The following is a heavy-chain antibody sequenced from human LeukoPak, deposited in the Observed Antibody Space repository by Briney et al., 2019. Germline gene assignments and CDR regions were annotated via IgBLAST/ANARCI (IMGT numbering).Heavy chain of an antibody. CDR2: IIPILGIA. CDR3: ARTGIAAAGPIDY. V-gene: IGHV1-69*02. Sequence: VKVSCKASGGTFSSYTISWVRQAPGQGLEWMGRIIPILGIANYAQKFQGRVTITADKSTSTAYMELSSLRSEDTAVYYCARTGIAAAGPIDYWGQGTLVTVSS. CDR1: GGTFSSYT. J-gene: IGHJ4*02. D-gene: IGHD6-13*01.